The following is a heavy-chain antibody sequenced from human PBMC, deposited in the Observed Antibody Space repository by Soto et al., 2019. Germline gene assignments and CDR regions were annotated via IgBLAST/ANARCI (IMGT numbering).Heavy chain of an antibody. Sequence: GGTLRLSCAASGFTFSSYDMHWVRQATGKGLEWVSAIGTAGDTYYPGSVKGRFTISRENAKNSLYLQMNSLRAGDTAVYYCARARYCSSTSCQTRGGFDYWGQGTLVTVSS. CDR3: ARARYCSSTSCQTRGGFDY. D-gene: IGHD2-2*01. CDR2: IGTAGDT. J-gene: IGHJ4*02. V-gene: IGHV3-13*01. CDR1: GFTFSSYD.